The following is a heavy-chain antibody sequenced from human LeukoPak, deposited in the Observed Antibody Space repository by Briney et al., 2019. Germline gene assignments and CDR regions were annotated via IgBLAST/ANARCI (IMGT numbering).Heavy chain of an antibody. D-gene: IGHD3-22*01. V-gene: IGHV1-2*06. CDR2: INPNSGGT. CDR3: ASIANYYDSSGYPTSVDAFDA. J-gene: IGHJ3*01. Sequence: ASVKVSCKASGYTFTGYYMHWVRQAPGQGLEWMGRINPNSGGTNYAQKFQGRVTMTRDTSISTAYMELSRLRSDDTAVYYCASIANYYDSSGYPTSVDAFDAWGQGTMVTVSS. CDR1: GYTFTGYY.